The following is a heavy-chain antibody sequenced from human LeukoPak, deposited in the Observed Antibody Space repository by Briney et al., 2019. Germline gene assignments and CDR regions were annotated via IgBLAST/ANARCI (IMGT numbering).Heavy chain of an antibody. CDR2: ISYDGSNK. J-gene: IGHJ6*03. V-gene: IGHV3-30-3*01. CDR3: AKSVVPSTIQPMDV. D-gene: IGHD2-2*02. Sequence: GGSLRLSCAASGFTFSSYAMHWVRQAPGKGLEWVAVISYDGSNKYYADSVKGRFTISRDNSKNTLYLQMNSLRAEDTAVYYCAKSVVPSTIQPMDVWGKGTTVTVSS. CDR1: GFTFSSYA.